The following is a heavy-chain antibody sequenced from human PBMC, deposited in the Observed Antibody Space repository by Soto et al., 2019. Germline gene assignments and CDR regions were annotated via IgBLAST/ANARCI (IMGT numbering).Heavy chain of an antibody. CDR1: GYRFTGYG. V-gene: IGHV1-2*02. J-gene: IGHJ4*02. Sequence: GASVKVSCKAYGYRFTGYGLHWVRQAPGQGLQWMGWINPKSGATDYAQKFQGRVTMTREMSTNTAYLELSGLRWDDTADDTAVYYCARDLDPSGSYYTDYWGPGTLVTVSS. CDR3: ARDLDPSGSYYTDY. D-gene: IGHD3-10*01. CDR2: INPKSGAT.